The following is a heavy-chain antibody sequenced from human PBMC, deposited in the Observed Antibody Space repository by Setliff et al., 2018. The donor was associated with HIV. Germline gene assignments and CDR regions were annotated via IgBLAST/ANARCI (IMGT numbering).Heavy chain of an antibody. D-gene: IGHD6-13*01. Sequence: PSETLSLTCSVSGGSISSGTDFWSWIRQPAGKGLEWIGRIYTSGSTKYNPSLDSRVTISVDTSKNQFSLNPRSVTAADTAVYYCAREPAAGAYYFDYWGQGTLVTVSS. J-gene: IGHJ4*02. CDR1: GGSISSGTDF. CDR3: AREPAAGAYYFDY. CDR2: IYTSGST. V-gene: IGHV4-61*02.